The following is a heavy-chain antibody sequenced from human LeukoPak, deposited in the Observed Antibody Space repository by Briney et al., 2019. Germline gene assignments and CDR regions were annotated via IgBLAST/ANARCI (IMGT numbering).Heavy chain of an antibody. D-gene: IGHD3-10*01. CDR3: ASFPPYMVRTDAFDI. CDR2: ISRSSAYI. Sequence: GGSLRLSCAASGFTFSSYEMNWVRQAPGKGLEWVSSISRSSAYIYYADSVKGRFTISRDNAKNSLYLQMNSLRAEDTAVYYCASFPPYMVRTDAFDIWGQGTMVTVSS. V-gene: IGHV3-21*01. CDR1: GFTFSSYE. J-gene: IGHJ3*02.